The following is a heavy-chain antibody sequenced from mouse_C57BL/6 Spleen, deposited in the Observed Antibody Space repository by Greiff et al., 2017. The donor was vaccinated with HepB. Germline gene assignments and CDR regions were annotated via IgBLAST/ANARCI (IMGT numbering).Heavy chain of an antibody. CDR1: GFSLTSYG. D-gene: IGHD1-1*01. J-gene: IGHJ4*01. CDR2: IWRGGST. Sequence: QVQLQQSGPGLVQPSQRLSITCTVSGFSLTSYGVHWVRQSPGKGLEWLGVIWRGGSTDYNAAFMSRLSITKDNSKSQVFFKMNSLQADDTAIYYCAKNWATTVVPHYYAMDYWGQGTSVTVSS. V-gene: IGHV2-5*01. CDR3: AKNWATTVVPHYYAMDY.